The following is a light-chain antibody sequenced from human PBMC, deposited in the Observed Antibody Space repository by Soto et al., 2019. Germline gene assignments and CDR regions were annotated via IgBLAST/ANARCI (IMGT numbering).Light chain of an antibody. CDR2: KAS. J-gene: IGKJ1*01. CDR3: KQYQTYSQ. V-gene: IGKV1-5*03. Sequence: DIQMTQSPSTLSASVGDRVTITCRASQSINTWLAWYQLKPGRAPKLLIYKASTLESGVSSRFSGSGSGTEFTLTSSSLQPDDFATYYCKQYQTYSQFGQGTKVEIK. CDR1: QSINTW.